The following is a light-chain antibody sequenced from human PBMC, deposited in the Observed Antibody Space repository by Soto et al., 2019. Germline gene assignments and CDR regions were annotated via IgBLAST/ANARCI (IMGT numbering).Light chain of an antibody. V-gene: IGKV1-27*01. CDR2: AAP. CDR3: QRYNSAPLT. CDR1: QAISNF. Sequence: DIQMTQSPSSLSASVGDRVSITCRASQAISNFLACYQQQPGKVPNLLIYAAPTLQSGVPSRFSGSGSGTNFTLTISSLQPEDVASYYWQRYNSAPLTFGGGTKVQIK. J-gene: IGKJ4*01.